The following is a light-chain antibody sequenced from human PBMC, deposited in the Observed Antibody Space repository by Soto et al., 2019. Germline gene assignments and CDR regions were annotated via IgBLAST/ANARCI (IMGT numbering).Light chain of an antibody. Sequence: QSALTQPPSASGSLGQSVTISCTGTSSDIGNYETVSCYQHHPGKAPQAVIYEVNKRPSGVPDRFSGSKSGNTASLTVSGLQAEDEGDYYCSSYAGSNNYVFGTGTKLTVL. CDR2: EVN. CDR1: SSDIGNYET. V-gene: IGLV2-8*01. J-gene: IGLJ1*01. CDR3: SSYAGSNNYV.